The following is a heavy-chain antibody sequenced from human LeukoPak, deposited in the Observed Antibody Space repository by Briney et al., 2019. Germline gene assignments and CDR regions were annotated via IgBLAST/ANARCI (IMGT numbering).Heavy chain of an antibody. V-gene: IGHV3-66*01. CDR3: ARVITYYYDSSGYPDY. J-gene: IGHJ4*02. Sequence: GGSLRLSCAASAFTVSSNYLSWVRQAPGKGLEWVSVIYSGGNTYYADSVKGRFTISRDKSKKTLYLQMNSLRAEDTAVYYCARVITYYYDSSGYPDYWGQGTLVTVSS. D-gene: IGHD3-22*01. CDR1: AFTVSSNY. CDR2: IYSGGNT.